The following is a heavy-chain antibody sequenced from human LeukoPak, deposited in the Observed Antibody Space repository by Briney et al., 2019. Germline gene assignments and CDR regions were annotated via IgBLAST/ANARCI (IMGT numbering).Heavy chain of an antibody. CDR2: IYTSGST. CDR3: ARDLIGPYYFDY. CDR1: GGSISSGSYY. V-gene: IGHV4-61*02. J-gene: IGHJ4*02. Sequence: SQTLSLTCTVSGGSISSGSYYWSWIRQSAGKGLEWIGRIYTSGSTNYNPSLKSRVTISVDTSKNQFSLKLSSVTAADTAVYYCARDLIGPYYFDYWGQGTLVTVSS.